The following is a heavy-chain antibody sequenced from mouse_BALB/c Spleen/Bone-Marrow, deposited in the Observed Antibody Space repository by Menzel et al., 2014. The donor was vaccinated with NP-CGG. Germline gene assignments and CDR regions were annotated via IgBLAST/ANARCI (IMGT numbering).Heavy chain of an antibody. Sequence: EVHLVESGGGLVKPGGSLKLSCAASGFTFSSYTMSWVRQTPEKRLEWVATISSGGSYTYYPDSVKGRFTISRDNAKNTLYLQMSSLKSEDTAMYYCTRSYYRYDEEAWFAYWGRGTLVTVSA. CDR3: TRSYYRYDEEAWFAY. CDR2: ISSGGSYT. CDR1: GFTFSSYT. V-gene: IGHV5-6-4*01. D-gene: IGHD2-14*01. J-gene: IGHJ3*01.